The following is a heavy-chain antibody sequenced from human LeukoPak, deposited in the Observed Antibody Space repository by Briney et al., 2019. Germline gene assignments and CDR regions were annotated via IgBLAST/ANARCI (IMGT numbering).Heavy chain of an antibody. J-gene: IGHJ4*02. Sequence: EASVKVSCKASGYNFISYYMHWVRQAPGQGLEWMGWISAYNGNTNYAQKLQGRVTMTTDTSTSTAYMELRSLRSDDTAVYYCAREARYQLLYSTFDYWGQGTLVTVSS. CDR1: GYNFISYY. CDR2: ISAYNGNT. CDR3: AREARYQLLYSTFDY. V-gene: IGHV1-18*04. D-gene: IGHD2-2*02.